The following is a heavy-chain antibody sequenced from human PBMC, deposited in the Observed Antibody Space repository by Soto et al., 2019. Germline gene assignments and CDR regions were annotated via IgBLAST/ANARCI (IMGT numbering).Heavy chain of an antibody. CDR1: RGSVSNYY. CDR2: IFTNEYT. V-gene: IGHV4-4*07. J-gene: IGHJ4*02. CDR3: LRQARNSDFGY. Sequence: PAVSLSLTCTVCRGSVSNYYCAWARQAPGKRLEWIGRIFTNEYTNYNPSLKSRVVMSVPTSKSQLFLILRPLTAADPPATHCLRQARNSDFGYWGQGPLLAVSS. D-gene: IGHD6-13*01.